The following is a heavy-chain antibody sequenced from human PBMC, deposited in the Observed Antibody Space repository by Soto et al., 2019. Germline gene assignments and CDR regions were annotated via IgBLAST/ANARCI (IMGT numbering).Heavy chain of an antibody. CDR2: ISAYNGNT. CDR1: GYTFTSYG. Sequence: ASVKVSCKASGYTFTSYGISWVRQAPGQGLEWMGWISAYNGNTNYAQKLQGRVTMTTDTPTSTAYMELRSLRSDDTAVYYCARDPGYVDERHAFDIWGQGTMVTVSS. J-gene: IGHJ3*02. CDR3: ARDPGYVDERHAFDI. D-gene: IGHD5-12*01. V-gene: IGHV1-18*01.